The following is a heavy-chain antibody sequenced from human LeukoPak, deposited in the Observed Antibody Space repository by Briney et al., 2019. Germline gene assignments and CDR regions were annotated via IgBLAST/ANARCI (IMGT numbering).Heavy chain of an antibody. CDR1: GYTFTGYF. CDR2: INPNSRGT. D-gene: IGHD6-19*01. Sequence: GASVKVSCKTSGYTFTGYFLHWVRQAPGQGLEWMGWINPNSRGTNYAQKFQGRVTMTRDTSISTAYMELSSLRSEDTAVYYCARRSVAGTLNENWGQGTLVTVSS. V-gene: IGHV1-2*02. CDR3: ARRSVAGTLNEN. J-gene: IGHJ4*02.